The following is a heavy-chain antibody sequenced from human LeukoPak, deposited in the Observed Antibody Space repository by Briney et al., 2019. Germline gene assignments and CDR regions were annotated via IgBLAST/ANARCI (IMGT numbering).Heavy chain of an antibody. Sequence: KPSEPLSLTCTLWGGSISKYYWSWIPQPAGKGLEWIGRIYTSGSTNYNPSFKSRVTISVDKSKNQFSLKLSSVTAADTAVYYCATGEGSRSYYYYYMDVWGIGTTVTVSS. CDR3: ATGEGSRSYYYYYMDV. CDR2: IYTSGST. CDR1: GGSISKYY. J-gene: IGHJ6*03. D-gene: IGHD3-10*01. V-gene: IGHV4-4*07.